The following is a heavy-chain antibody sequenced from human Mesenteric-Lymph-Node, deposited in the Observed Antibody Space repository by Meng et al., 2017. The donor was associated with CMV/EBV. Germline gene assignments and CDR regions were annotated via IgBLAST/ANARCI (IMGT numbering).Heavy chain of an antibody. Sequence: GESLKISCAASGFTFSSYEMNWVRQAPGKGLEWVSYISSSGSTIYYADSVKGRFTISRDNPKDTLYLQMNSLRAEDTAVYYCAKSSISWSDFDYWGQGILVTVPQ. J-gene: IGHJ4*02. CDR3: AKSSISWSDFDY. CDR1: GFTFSSYE. V-gene: IGHV3-48*03. CDR2: ISSSGSTI. D-gene: IGHD6-13*01.